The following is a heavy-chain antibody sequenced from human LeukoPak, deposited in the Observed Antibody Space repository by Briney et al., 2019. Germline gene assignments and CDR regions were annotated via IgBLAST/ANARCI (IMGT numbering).Heavy chain of an antibody. Sequence: PSETLSLTCSVSGGSITSSSYYWGWIRQSPEKGLEWIGSIYYTGGTHYSPSLKSRVTISVDTSKNQFSLRLSSVTAADTAVYYCARHGGTRITVIQVYYFDYWGXXXXXTVXS. CDR3: ARHGGTRITVIQVYYFDY. J-gene: IGHJ4*01. V-gene: IGHV4-39*01. CDR2: IYYTGGT. CDR1: GGSITSSSYY. D-gene: IGHD1-14*01.